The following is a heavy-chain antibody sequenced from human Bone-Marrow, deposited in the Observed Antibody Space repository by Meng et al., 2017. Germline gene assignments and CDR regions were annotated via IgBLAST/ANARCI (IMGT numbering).Heavy chain of an antibody. D-gene: IGHD3-16*02. CDR2: IKSKVNGGTT. Sequence: EVPLVESGGGFVKPGGSLGLSWLVSGGTFRTFWMTWVRQAPGKGLEWVGRIKSKVNGGTTDFAAPVKGRFTISRDDPENTLYLQMNSLKTEDTAVYYCTTDLPFTEGGVITTWGQGTLVTVSS. CDR1: GGTFRTFW. V-gene: IGHV3-15*01. J-gene: IGHJ5*02. CDR3: TTDLPFTEGGVITT.